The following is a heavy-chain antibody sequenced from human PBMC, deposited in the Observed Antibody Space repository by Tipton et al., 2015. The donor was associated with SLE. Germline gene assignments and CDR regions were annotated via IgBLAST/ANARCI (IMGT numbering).Heavy chain of an antibody. J-gene: IGHJ3*02. V-gene: IGHV1-2*02. Sequence: QLVQSGAEVKKPGTSVKVSCKASGYTFTGYYMHWVRQAPGQGLEWMGWINPNSGGTNYAQKFQGRVTMTRDTSISTAYMELSSLRSDDTAVYYCARSRVIGLLGAFDIWGQGTMVTVSS. CDR1: GYTFTGYY. CDR2: INPNSGGT. CDR3: ARSRVIGLLGAFDI. D-gene: IGHD2/OR15-2a*01.